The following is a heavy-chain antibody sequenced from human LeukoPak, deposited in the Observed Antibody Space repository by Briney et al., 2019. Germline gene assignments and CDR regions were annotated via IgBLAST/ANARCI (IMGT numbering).Heavy chain of an antibody. V-gene: IGHV4-30-4*08. CDR1: GGSIRSGDYY. J-gene: IGHJ4*02. D-gene: IGHD1-26*01. Sequence: PSETLSLTCTVSGGSIRSGDYYWSWIRQPPGKGLEWIGYIYYSGSTYYNPSLKSRVTISVDTSKNQFSLKLSSVTAADTAVYYCARESAVGATLDYWGQGTLVTVSS. CDR2: IYYSGST. CDR3: ARESAVGATLDY.